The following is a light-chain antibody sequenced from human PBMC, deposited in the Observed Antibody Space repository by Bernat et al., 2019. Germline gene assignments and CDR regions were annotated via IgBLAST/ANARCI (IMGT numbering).Light chain of an antibody. V-gene: IGKV1-13*02. CDR1: KSISTY. Sequence: VTITCRASKSISTYLYWYQQTPGKAPKRLIYGASSLDNGVPSRFSGSGSGKEFTITISSLQPEAFGVYYCLEFHSDTYSNGQGNKVGIK. CDR3: LEFHSDTYS. CDR2: GAS. J-gene: IGKJ2*03.